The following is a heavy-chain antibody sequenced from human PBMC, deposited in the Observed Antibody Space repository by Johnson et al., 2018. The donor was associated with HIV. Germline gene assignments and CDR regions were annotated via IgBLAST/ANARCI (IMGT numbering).Heavy chain of an antibody. CDR1: GFTFSSYP. J-gene: IGHJ3*02. CDR2: ISSSGSTI. CDR3: AKDLGDAVGTTHDAFDI. V-gene: IGHV3-48*04. D-gene: IGHD1-26*01. Sequence: VQLVESGGGVVQPGRSLRLSCAASGFTFSSYPMHWIRQAPGQGLEWVSYISSSGSTIYYADSVKGRFPISRDNAKNSLYLQMHSLRAEDTAVYYCAKDLGDAVGTTHDAFDIWGQGTMVTVSS.